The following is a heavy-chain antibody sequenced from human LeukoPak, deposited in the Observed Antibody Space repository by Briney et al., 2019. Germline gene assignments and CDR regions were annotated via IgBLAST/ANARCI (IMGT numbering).Heavy chain of an antibody. D-gene: IGHD3-16*02. J-gene: IGHJ4*02. CDR3: ARGLRLGELSLYLLDY. V-gene: IGHV1-2*02. CDR1: GYTFTGYY. Sequence: ASVKVSCKASGYTFTGYYIHWVRQAPGQGLEWMGWINPNTGGTNYAQKFQGRVTMTRDTSISTAYMELSRLRSDDTAVYYCARGLRLGELSLYLLDYWGQGTLVTVSS. CDR2: INPNTGGT.